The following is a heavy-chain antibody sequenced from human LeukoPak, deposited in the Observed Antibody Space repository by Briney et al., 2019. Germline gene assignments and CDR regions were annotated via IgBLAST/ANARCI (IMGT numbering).Heavy chain of an antibody. CDR2: IYYSGRT. Sequence: SETVSLTCSVSGDSVSRSDFYWDWIRQPPGKGLEWIGTIYYSGRTYYSPSLKSRVTMSVDPSNNQFSLNLRSVTAADTALYYCARRRYYDGSGYLEWGQGTLLSVSS. J-gene: IGHJ1*01. D-gene: IGHD3-22*01. V-gene: IGHV4-39*01. CDR1: GDSVSRSDFY. CDR3: ARRRYYDGSGYLE.